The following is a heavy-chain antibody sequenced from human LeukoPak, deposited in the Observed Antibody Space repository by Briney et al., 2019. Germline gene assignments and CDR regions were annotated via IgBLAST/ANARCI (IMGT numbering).Heavy chain of an antibody. CDR1: GFTFSDYA. CDR3: AKGGGYEAQYYYYYLDV. J-gene: IGHJ6*03. Sequence: AGGSLRLSCTATGFTFSDYAITWVRQAPGKGLEWVAFIRYDGSNKYYADSVKGRFTISRDNSKNTLYLQMKSLRAEDTAVYYCAKGGGYEAQYYYYYLDVWGKGTTVTISS. D-gene: IGHD5-12*01. CDR2: IRYDGSNK. V-gene: IGHV3-30*02.